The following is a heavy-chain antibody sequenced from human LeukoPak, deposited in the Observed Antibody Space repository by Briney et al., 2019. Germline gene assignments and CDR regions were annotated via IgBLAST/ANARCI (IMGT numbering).Heavy chain of an antibody. J-gene: IGHJ4*02. CDR3: VANSADYNTLGSSYKV. CDR1: GGSISSSSYF. D-gene: IGHD3-10*01. V-gene: IGHV4-39*01. Sequence: PSETLSLTCTVSGGSISSSSYFWGWIRQSPGKGLEWIGSISYSGTTYYNPSLKSRVTISVDTSKNQFSLKLNSVTAADTAVFYCVANSADYNTLGSSYKVWGQGTLVTVSS. CDR2: ISYSGTT.